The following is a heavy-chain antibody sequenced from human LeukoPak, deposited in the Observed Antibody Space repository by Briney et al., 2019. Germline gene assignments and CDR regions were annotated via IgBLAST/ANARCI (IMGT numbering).Heavy chain of an antibody. D-gene: IGHD1-26*01. V-gene: IGHV3-74*01. CDR3: ARDDASEWELFW. CDR1: GFTFSSYW. Sequence: GGSLRLSCAASGFTFSSYWMHWVRQAPGKGLVWVSRVNSDGTSTNYADSVKDRFTISRDNAKNTLYLQMNSLRAEDTAVYYCARDDASEWELFWWGQGTLVTVSS. CDR2: VNSDGTST. J-gene: IGHJ4*02.